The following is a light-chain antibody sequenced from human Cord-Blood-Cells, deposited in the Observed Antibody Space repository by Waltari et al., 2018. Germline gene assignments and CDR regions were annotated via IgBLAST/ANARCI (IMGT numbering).Light chain of an antibody. CDR2: DVS. CDR1: SSDVGGYNY. J-gene: IGLJ3*02. V-gene: IGLV2-14*03. Sequence: QSALTQPASVSGSPGQSITISCTGTSSDVGGYNYVSWYQQHPGKAPKLRIYDVSNRPSVVSTRFSGSKSGNTSSLTISGLQAEDEADYCCSSYTSSSTWVFGGGTKLTVL. CDR3: SSYTSSSTWV.